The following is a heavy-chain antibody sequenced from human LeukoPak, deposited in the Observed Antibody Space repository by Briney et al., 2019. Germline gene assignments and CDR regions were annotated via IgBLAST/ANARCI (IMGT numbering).Heavy chain of an antibody. J-gene: IGHJ1*01. Sequence: GGSLRLSCAASGLAFSNSWMHWVRQAPGKGLLWVSRINNDGSYTSYAGSVKGRFTISRGNAKNTLNLQMSSLRAEDTAVYYCARVSGLGTNEYYQYWGQGTLVTV. CDR3: ARVSGLGTNEYYQY. CDR2: INNDGSYT. D-gene: IGHD3-10*01. CDR1: GLAFSNSW. V-gene: IGHV3-74*01.